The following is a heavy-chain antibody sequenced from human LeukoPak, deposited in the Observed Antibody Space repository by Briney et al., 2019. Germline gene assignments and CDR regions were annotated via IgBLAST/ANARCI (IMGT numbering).Heavy chain of an antibody. D-gene: IGHD2-21*01. CDR2: ISLSSSTI. Sequence: GGSLRLSCEASGFTFSAYSMNWVRQAPGKGLEWVSYISLSSSTIYYADFVKGRFTISRDNAKNSPYLQMNSLRDEDTAVYYCAAPTSYYSFDYWGQGTLVTVSS. V-gene: IGHV3-48*02. CDR3: AAPTSYYSFDY. CDR1: GFTFSAYS. J-gene: IGHJ4*02.